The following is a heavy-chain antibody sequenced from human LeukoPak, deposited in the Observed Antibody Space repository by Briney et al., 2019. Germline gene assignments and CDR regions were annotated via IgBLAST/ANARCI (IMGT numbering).Heavy chain of an antibody. CDR1: GYTFMNYG. Sequence: ASVKVSCKASGYTFMNYGINWVRQAPGQGLEWMGWITTYNSDTNSALKLQGRVTMTTDTSTSTAYMELRSLTSDDTAVYYCASLRRDPGIAAAGIKGWFDPWGQGTLVTVSS. J-gene: IGHJ5*02. V-gene: IGHV1-18*01. D-gene: IGHD6-13*01. CDR2: ITTYNSDT. CDR3: ASLRRDPGIAAAGIKGWFDP.